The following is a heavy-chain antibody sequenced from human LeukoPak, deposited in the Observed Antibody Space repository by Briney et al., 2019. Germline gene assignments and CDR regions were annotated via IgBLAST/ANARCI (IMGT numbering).Heavy chain of an antibody. J-gene: IGHJ3*02. V-gene: IGHV4-39*01. D-gene: IGHD2-15*01. CDR2: IYCSGST. Sequence: PSENLSLTCTVSGGSISSSSYYWGWIRQPPGKGLEWIGSIYCSGSTYYNPSLKSRVTISVDTSKNQFSLKLSSVTAADTAVYYCARAVGLRDAFDIWGQGTMVTVSS. CDR3: ARAVGLRDAFDI. CDR1: GGSISSSSYY.